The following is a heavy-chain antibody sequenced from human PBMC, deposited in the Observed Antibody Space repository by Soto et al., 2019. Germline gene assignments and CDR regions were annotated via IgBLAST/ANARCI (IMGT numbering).Heavy chain of an antibody. V-gene: IGHV3-33*01. Sequence: GGSLRLSCAASGFTFSSYGMHWVRQAPGKGLEWVAVIWYDGINKYYADSVKGRFTVSRDNSKNTLYMQMNSLRAEDTALYYCGRDSEKNVVLAAATAFDLWGQGTMVTVSS. D-gene: IGHD2-15*01. CDR1: GFTFSSYG. CDR3: GRDSEKNVVLAAATAFDL. CDR2: IWYDGINK. J-gene: IGHJ3*01.